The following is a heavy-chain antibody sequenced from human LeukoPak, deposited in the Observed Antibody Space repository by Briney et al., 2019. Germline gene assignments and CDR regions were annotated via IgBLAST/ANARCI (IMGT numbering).Heavy chain of an antibody. J-gene: IGHJ6*01. CDR1: VGPISSSSYY. D-gene: IGHD3-10*01. CDR2: ISYSGAT. CDR3: ARHVASSASEVGRGTDV. V-gene: IGHV4-39*01. Sequence: SETPSATCTVSVGPISSSSYYWAWIRQPPGQGLESIGTISYSGATYYNPSLKSRVTISVDTSKNQFSLKLSSVTAPDTAVYYCARHVASSASEVGRGTDVLGQGSTVAVSS.